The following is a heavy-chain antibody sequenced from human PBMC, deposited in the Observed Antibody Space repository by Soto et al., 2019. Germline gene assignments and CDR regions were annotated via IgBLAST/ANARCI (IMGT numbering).Heavy chain of an antibody. CDR3: ASYNPRAFDI. CDR2: IYSGGGT. J-gene: IGHJ3*02. CDR1: GGTGISNY. Sequence: GSLRHSCAASGGTGISNYMSWVRQAPGKGLEWVSVIYSGGGTYYADSVKGRFTISTHNSKNALYLQMNSLRAEDTAVYYCASYNPRAFDIWGQGTLVTVSS. V-gene: IGHV3-53*04. D-gene: IGHD1-1*01.